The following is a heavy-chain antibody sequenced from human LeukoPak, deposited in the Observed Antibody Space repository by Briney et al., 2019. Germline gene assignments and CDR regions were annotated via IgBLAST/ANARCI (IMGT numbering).Heavy chain of an antibody. D-gene: IGHD5-12*01. CDR1: GFTFSSNY. CDR3: ACIDYHNY. V-gene: IGHV3-66*01. J-gene: IGHJ4*02. CDR2: IYNSGNT. Sequence: GGSLRLSCAASGFTFSSNYMSWVRQAPGKGLEWVSVIYNSGNTYYADSVRGRFLISRDNSKNTLYLQMNNLRAEDTAVYYCACIDYHNYWGQGTLVTVSS.